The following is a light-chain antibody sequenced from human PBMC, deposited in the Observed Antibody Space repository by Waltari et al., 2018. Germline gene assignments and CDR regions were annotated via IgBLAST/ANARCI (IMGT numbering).Light chain of an antibody. CDR3: QHDVGLPVT. CDR2: GGS. Sequence: ERATHSWWASQRVGRALAWEQRKRGQSPRLIIDGGSTRASGIPDRCRGSGSGTDFGLTISRLEPEDFAVDYGQHDVGLPVTFGQGTKVEIK. J-gene: IGKJ1*01. CDR1: QRVGRA. V-gene: IGKV3-20*01.